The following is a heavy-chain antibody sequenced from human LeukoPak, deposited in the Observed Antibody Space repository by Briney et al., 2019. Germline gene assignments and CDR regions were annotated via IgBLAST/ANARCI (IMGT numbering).Heavy chain of an antibody. CDR1: GDSMNSFTYF. CDR3: ARGGRGYSYGLDS. V-gene: IGHV4-30-4*08. J-gene: IGHJ5*01. D-gene: IGHD5-18*01. Sequence: SETLSLTCTVSGDSMNSFTYFWTWIRQHPGKGLEWIGYVFYSGGTYLNPSLKRRLTMSPDTPNNQFSLHLTSVTAADTAVYYCARGGRGYSYGLDSWGQGIPVTVSS. CDR2: VFYSGGT.